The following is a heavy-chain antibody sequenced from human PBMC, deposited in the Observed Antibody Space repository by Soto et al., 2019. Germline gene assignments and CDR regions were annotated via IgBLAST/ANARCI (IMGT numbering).Heavy chain of an antibody. D-gene: IGHD2-21*02. V-gene: IGHV1-69*01. J-gene: IGHJ6*02. CDR1: GGNFINHA. Sequence: QVQLVQSGAEVKEPGASVKVSCRASGGNFINHAINWVRQAPGQGLEWMGGIITMFRTADYAQKVQGRVTITDDESTTARFMEVTSIRSEDTDVYYCARDDAKYGSCDCYRDVCCGLDFWGQGTTVTVSS. CDR3: ARDDAKYGSCDCYRDVCCGLDF. CDR2: IITMFRTA.